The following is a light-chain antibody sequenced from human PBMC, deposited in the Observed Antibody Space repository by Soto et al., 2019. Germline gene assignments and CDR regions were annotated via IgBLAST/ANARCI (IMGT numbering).Light chain of an antibody. J-gene: IGKJ4*01. CDR3: QHRANWPLLI. V-gene: IGKV3-11*01. Sequence: EIVLTQSPATLSVYPGEGATLSCWASQSFGNYIAWYQQKPGQIPRLLISDTYNRAAGIPARFSRSGSGAAFSLNISSLEPEDSAIYYCQHRANWPLLIFGGETKVEIK. CDR1: QSFGNY. CDR2: DTY.